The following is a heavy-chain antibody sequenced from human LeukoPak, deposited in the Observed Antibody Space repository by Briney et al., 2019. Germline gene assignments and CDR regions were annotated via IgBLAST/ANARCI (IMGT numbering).Heavy chain of an antibody. CDR1: GFTFSKSG. J-gene: IGHJ3*01. D-gene: IGHD3-10*02. CDR2: IWCDGSNE. V-gene: IGHV3-33*01. CDR3: AREISMFVNAFDL. Sequence: SGGSLRLSCAASGFTFSKSGMHWVRQAPGKGLEWVAVIWCDGSNEYYADAVKGRFIISRDNSKNTVHLQMNSLRVEDTSVYYCAREISMFVNAFDLWGQGTLVAVSS.